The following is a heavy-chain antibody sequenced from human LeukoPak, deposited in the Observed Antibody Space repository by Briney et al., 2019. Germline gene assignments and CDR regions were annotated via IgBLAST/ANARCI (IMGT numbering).Heavy chain of an antibody. D-gene: IGHD3-16*02. J-gene: IGHJ4*02. V-gene: IGHV1-2*02. CDR3: ARGAYYDYVWGSYRPEGFDY. CDR1: GYTFTGYY. Sequence: ASVKVSCKASGYTFTGYYMHWVRQAPGQGLEWMGWINPNSGGTNYAQKLQGRVTMTRDTSISTAYMELSRLRSDDTAVYYCARGAYYDYVWGSYRPEGFDYWGQGTLVTVSS. CDR2: INPNSGGT.